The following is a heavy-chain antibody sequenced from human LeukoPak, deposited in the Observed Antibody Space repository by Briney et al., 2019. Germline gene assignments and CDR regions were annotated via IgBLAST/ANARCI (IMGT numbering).Heavy chain of an antibody. V-gene: IGHV1-69*13. CDR1: GGTFSSNT. CDR3: VRGYSYGQPHDY. CDR2: IIPIFGTA. Sequence: SVKVSCKASGGTFSSNTISWVRQAPGQGLECMGGIIPIFGTANYAQKFQGRVTITADESTSTAYMELSSLRSEDTAVYYCVRGYSYGQPHDYWGQGTLVTVSS. J-gene: IGHJ4*02. D-gene: IGHD5-18*01.